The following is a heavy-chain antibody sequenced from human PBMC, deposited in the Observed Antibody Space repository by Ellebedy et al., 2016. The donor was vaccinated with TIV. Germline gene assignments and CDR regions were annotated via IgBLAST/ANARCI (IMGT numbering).Heavy chain of an antibody. CDR1: GYNFNNFW. CDR2: MYHDDSIT. D-gene: IGHD6-13*01. CDR3: AIPLGAASDYYGMDV. J-gene: IGHJ6*02. Sequence: GESLKISCEGSGYNFNNFWIGWVRQMPGKGLEWMGIMYHDDSITTYSPSFQGQITMSVDKPIRTAYLQWSSLKASDTAMYYCAIPLGAASDYYGMDVWGQGTSVTVSS. V-gene: IGHV5-51*01.